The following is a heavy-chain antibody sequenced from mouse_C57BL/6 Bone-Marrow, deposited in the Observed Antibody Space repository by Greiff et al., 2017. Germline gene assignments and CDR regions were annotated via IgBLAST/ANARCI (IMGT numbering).Heavy chain of an antibody. CDR1: GFTFSSYG. V-gene: IGHV5-6*01. CDR3: AGPYYYGSSLYYYAMDY. J-gene: IGHJ4*01. CDR2: ISSGGSYT. D-gene: IGHD1-1*01. Sequence: EVQRVESGGDLVKPGGSLKLSCAASGFTFSSYGMSWVRQTPDKRLEWVATISSGGSYTYYPDSVKGRFTISRDNAKNTLYLQMSSLKSEDTAMYYCAGPYYYGSSLYYYAMDYWGQGTSVTVSS.